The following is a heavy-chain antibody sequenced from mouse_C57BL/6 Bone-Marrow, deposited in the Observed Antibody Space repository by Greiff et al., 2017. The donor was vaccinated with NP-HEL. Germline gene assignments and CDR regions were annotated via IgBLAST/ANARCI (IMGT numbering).Heavy chain of an antibody. D-gene: IGHD2-2*01. CDR1: GYTFTDYY. CDR2: INPYNGGT. Sequence: EVKLQESGPVLVKPGASVKMSCKASGYTFTDYYMNWVKQSHGKSLEWIGVINPYNGGTSYNQKFKGKATLTVDKSSSTAYMELNSLTSEDSAVYYCASPYGYDDYWGQGTTLTVSS. V-gene: IGHV1-19*01. J-gene: IGHJ2*01. CDR3: ASPYGYDDY.